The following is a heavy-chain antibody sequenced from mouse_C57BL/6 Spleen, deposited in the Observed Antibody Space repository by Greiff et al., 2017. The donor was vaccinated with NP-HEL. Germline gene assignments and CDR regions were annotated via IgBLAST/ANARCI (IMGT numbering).Heavy chain of an antibody. J-gene: IGHJ3*01. V-gene: IGHV1-26*01. CDR1: GYTFTDYY. Sequence: EVQLQQSGPELVKPGASVKISCKASGYTFTDYYMNWVKQSHGKSLEWIGAINPNNGGTSYNQKFKGKATLTVDKSSSTAYMELRSLTSEDSAVYYCARPSLYYDYDPFAYWGQGTLVTVSA. CDR3: ARPSLYYDYDPFAY. D-gene: IGHD2-4*01. CDR2: INPNNGGT.